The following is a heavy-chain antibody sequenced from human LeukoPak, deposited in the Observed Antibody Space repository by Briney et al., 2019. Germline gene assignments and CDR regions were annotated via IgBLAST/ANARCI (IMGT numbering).Heavy chain of an antibody. Sequence: GASVKVSCKVSGYTLTELSMHWVRQAPGKGLEWMGGFDPEDGETIYAQKFQGRVTMTEDTSTDTAYMELSGLRSEDTAVYYCATDHGVGATMSAFDIWGQGTMVTVSS. J-gene: IGHJ3*02. CDR1: GYTLTELS. CDR3: ATDHGVGATMSAFDI. D-gene: IGHD1-26*01. CDR2: FDPEDGET. V-gene: IGHV1-24*01.